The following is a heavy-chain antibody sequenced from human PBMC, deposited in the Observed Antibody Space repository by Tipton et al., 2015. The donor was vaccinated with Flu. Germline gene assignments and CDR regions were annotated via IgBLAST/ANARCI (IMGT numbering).Heavy chain of an antibody. D-gene: IGHD2-2*02. V-gene: IGHV4-59*01. CDR2: IYYSGST. CDR3: ARGGGYTPFDY. Sequence: TLSLTCTVSGGSISSYYWSWIRQPPGKGLEWIGYIYYSGSTNYNPSLKSRVTISVDTSKKQFSLKLSSVTAADTAVYYCARGGGYTPFDYWGQGTLVTVSS. J-gene: IGHJ4*02. CDR1: GGSISSYY.